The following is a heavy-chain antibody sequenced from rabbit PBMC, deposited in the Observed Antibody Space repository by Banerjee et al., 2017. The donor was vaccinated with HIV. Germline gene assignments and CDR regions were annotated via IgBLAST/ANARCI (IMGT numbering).Heavy chain of an antibody. V-gene: IGHV1S40*01. CDR1: GFSFSSDYD. CDR3: ARSTSYSLAL. D-gene: IGHD8-1*01. J-gene: IGHJ4*01. Sequence: QSLEESGGDLVKPGASLTLTCTASGFSFSSDYDMCWVRQAPGKGLEWIACIDTGSSGNTYYASWAKGRFTISKTSSTTVTLQMTSLTAADTATYFCARSTSYSLALWGPGTLVTVS. CDR2: IDTGSSGNT.